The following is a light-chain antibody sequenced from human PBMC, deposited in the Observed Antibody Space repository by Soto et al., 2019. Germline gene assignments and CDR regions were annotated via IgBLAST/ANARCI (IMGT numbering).Light chain of an antibody. CDR1: SSDVGSYNL. V-gene: IGLV2-23*02. CDR3: CSYAGSSTSYV. CDR2: EVS. J-gene: IGLJ1*01. Sequence: SALTQPASVSGSPGQSITISCTGTSSDVGSYNLVSWYQQHPGKAPKLMIYEVSKRPSGVSNRFSGSKSGNTASLTISGVQAEDEADYYCCSYAGSSTSYVFGTGTKVTVL.